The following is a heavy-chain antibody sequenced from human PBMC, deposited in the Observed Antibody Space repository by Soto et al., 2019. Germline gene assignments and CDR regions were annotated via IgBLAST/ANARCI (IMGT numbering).Heavy chain of an antibody. V-gene: IGHV3-23*01. J-gene: IGHJ3*02. Sequence: EVQLLESGGGLVQPGGSLRLSCAASGFTFSIYAMSWVRQAPGKGLEWVSGISSSGGTTYSADSVKGRFTISRDNSKNTLYQQKNTLRAEDTAVFFCAKRSWNCSSTSCFVLGAFDIWGQGTMVTLSS. D-gene: IGHD2-2*01. CDR1: GFTFSIYA. CDR2: ISSSGGTT. CDR3: AKRSWNCSSTSCFVLGAFDI.